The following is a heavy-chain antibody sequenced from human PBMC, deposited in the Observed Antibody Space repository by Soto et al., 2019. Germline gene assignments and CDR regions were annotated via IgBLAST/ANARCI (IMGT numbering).Heavy chain of an antibody. V-gene: IGHV3-23*01. CDR1: GCSFVNYA. CDR2: LSGSGTST. CDR3: AKATTNGGWFNPFDS. Sequence: GSLILSFAASGCSFVNYAMDWVRQAPGKGLEWVSGLSGSGTSTYYADYVKGRITISRDNSRDTLFLQMNSLTADDTAVYYCAKATTNGGWFNPFDSWGQGALVTVSS. D-gene: IGHD6-19*01. J-gene: IGHJ4*02.